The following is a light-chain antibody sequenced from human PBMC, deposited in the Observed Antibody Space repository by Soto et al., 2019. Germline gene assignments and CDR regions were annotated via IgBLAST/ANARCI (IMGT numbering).Light chain of an antibody. CDR2: EVS. CDR3: SSYVTSGILV. CDR1: SSDIGGSDY. Sequence: QSVLTQAASVSGSPGQSITISCTGTSSDIGGSDYVSWYQKHPGKAPKVIIYEVSDRPSGVSDRFSGSKSGNTASLTISGLQAEDEADCYCSSYVTSGILVFGGGTKLTVL. V-gene: IGLV2-14*01. J-gene: IGLJ3*02.